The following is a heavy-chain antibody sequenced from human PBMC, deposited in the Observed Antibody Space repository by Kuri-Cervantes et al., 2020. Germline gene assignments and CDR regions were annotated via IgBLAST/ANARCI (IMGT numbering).Heavy chain of an antibody. Sequence: SETLSLTCTVSGDSISSGDYYWTWIRQPPGKGLEWIGYIYYSGSTYYNPSLESRVTISVDTSKNQFSLKLSFVTAADTAVYYCARHRLEWGSGSRYYYGMDVWGQGTTVTVSS. CDR1: GDSISSGDYY. D-gene: IGHD3-10*01. CDR2: IYYSGST. V-gene: IGHV4-30-4*01. J-gene: IGHJ6*02. CDR3: ARHRLEWGSGSRYYYGMDV.